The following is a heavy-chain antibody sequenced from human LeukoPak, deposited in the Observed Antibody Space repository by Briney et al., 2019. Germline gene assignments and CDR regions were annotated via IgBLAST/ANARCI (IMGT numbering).Heavy chain of an antibody. J-gene: IGHJ4*02. Sequence: SETLSLTCTVSGGSISSYYGSWIRQPPGKGLEWIGYIYYSGSTNYNPSLKSRVTISVDTSKNQFSLKLSSVTAADTAVYYCARGVVVPAAKYFDYWGQGTLVTVSS. CDR3: ARGVVVPAAKYFDY. CDR1: GGSISSYY. D-gene: IGHD2-2*01. CDR2: IYYSGST. V-gene: IGHV4-59*01.